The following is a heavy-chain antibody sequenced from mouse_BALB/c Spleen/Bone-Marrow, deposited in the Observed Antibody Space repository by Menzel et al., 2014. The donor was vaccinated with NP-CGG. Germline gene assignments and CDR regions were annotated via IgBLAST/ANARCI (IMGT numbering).Heavy chain of an antibody. J-gene: IGHJ1*01. Sequence: VQLKESGGGLVQPGGSLKLSCAASGFTFSSYIMSWVRQTPEKRLEWVAYISHSGGSSYYLDTVKGRFTISRDNAKNTLYLQMSSLKSEDTAMYYCARVSPYWYFDVWGAGTTVTVSS. V-gene: IGHV5-12-2*01. CDR2: ISHSGGSS. CDR1: GFTFSSYI. D-gene: IGHD6-2*01. CDR3: ARVSPYWYFDV.